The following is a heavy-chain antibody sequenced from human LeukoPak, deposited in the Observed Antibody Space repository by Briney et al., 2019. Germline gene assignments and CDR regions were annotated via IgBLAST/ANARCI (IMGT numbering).Heavy chain of an antibody. V-gene: IGHV3-23*01. CDR2: ISGSGGST. Sequence: GGSLRLSCAASGVTFSSYAMSWVRQAPGKGLEWVSAISGSGGSTYYADSVKGRFTISRDNSKNTLYLQMNSLRAEDTAVYYCAKVGYCSITSCYGDWLDPWGQGTLVTVSS. CDR1: GVTFSSYA. CDR3: AKVGYCSITSCYGDWLDP. D-gene: IGHD2-2*01. J-gene: IGHJ5*02.